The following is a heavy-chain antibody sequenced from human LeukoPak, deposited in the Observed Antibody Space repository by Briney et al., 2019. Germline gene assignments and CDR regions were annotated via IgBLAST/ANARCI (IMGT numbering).Heavy chain of an antibody. V-gene: IGHV1-8*03. Sequence: ASVKVSCKASGYTFTGYYMHWVRQAPGQGLEWMGWMNPNSGNTGYAQKFQGRVTITRNTSISTAYMELSSLRSEDTAVYYCARGRWVTAIDYWGQGTLVTVSS. CDR1: GYTFTGYY. J-gene: IGHJ4*02. CDR3: ARGRWVTAIDY. D-gene: IGHD2-21*02. CDR2: MNPNSGNT.